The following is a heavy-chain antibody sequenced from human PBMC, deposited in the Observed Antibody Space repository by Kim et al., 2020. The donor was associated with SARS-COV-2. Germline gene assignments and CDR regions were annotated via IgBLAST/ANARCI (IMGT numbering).Heavy chain of an antibody. CDR2: IYYSGST. V-gene: IGHV4-31*03. D-gene: IGHD3-3*01. J-gene: IGHJ4*02. CDR3: ARVFYDFWSGYKEGSFFDY. Sequence: SETLSLTCTVSGGSISSGGYYWSWIRQHPGKGLEWIGYIYYSGSTYYNPSLKSRVTISVDTSKNQFSLKLSSVTAADTAVYYCARVFYDFWSGYKEGSFFDYWGQGTLVTVSS. CDR1: GGSISSGGYY.